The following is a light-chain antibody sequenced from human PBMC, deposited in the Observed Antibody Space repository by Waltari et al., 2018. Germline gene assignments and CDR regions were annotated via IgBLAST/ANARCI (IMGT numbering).Light chain of an antibody. CDR1: QSVLYSYNNKNS. CDR3: QQYYTTPLT. Sequence: DIVMPQSPDSLAVSLGERATINCKSSQSVLYSYNNKNSLAWYQQRPGQPPKLLIYWASTWESGVPDRFSGSGSGTDFTLTISSLQAEDVAVYYCQQYYTTPLTFGGGTKVEIK. J-gene: IGKJ4*01. V-gene: IGKV4-1*01. CDR2: WAS.